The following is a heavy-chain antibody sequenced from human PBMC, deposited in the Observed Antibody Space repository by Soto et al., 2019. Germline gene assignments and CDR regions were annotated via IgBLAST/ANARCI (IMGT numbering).Heavy chain of an antibody. D-gene: IGHD5-18*01. Sequence: GGSLRLSCAASGFTFSSYSMNRVRQAPGKGLEWVSSISSSSSYIYYADSVKGRFTISRDNAKNSLYLQMNSLRAEDTAVYYCARDPGYSYGYFDYWGQGTLVTV. CDR1: GFTFSSYS. J-gene: IGHJ4*02. CDR2: ISSSSSYI. CDR3: ARDPGYSYGYFDY. V-gene: IGHV3-21*01.